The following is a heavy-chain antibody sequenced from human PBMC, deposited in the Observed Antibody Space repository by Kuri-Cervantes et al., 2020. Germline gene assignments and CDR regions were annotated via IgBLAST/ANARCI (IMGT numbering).Heavy chain of an antibody. CDR3: AKGDPTQWLVRLDY. Sequence: GESLKISCAASGFTFNSCGMHWVRQAPGKGLEWVTVISYDGSNTYYADSVKGRFTISRDNSKDTLYLQMNSLRAEDTAVYYCAKGDPTQWLVRLDYWGQGALVTVSS. CDR1: GFTFNSCG. D-gene: IGHD6-19*01. CDR2: ISYDGSNT. V-gene: IGHV3-30*18. J-gene: IGHJ4*02.